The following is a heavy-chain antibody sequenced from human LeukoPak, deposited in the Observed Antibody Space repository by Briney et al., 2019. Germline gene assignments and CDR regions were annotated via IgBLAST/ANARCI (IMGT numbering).Heavy chain of an antibody. V-gene: IGHV4-34*01. Sequence: SSETLSLTCAVYGGSFSGYYWTWILQPPGKGLEWIGEINHSGTTKSNSSLRSRVTISVDTSKNQFSLKLRSVTAADTAVYYCASSGSSPLDYWGQGTLVTVSS. D-gene: IGHD1-26*01. J-gene: IGHJ4*02. CDR3: ASSGSSPLDY. CDR1: GGSFSGYY. CDR2: INHSGTT.